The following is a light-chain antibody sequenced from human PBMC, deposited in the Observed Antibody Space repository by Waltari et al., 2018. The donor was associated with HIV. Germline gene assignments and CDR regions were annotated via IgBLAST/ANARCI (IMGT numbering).Light chain of an antibody. V-gene: IGLV2-11*01. CDR3: CSYAGSYTFWV. CDR2: DVS. Sequence: QSALTQPRSVSGSPGQSVTISCTGTSSADGGYHLVYWYQQHPGNAPKLMIYDVSKRPSGVPDRFSGSKSGNTASLTISGLQAEDEADYYCCSYAGSYTFWVFGGGTKLTVL. J-gene: IGLJ3*02. CDR1: SSADGGYHL.